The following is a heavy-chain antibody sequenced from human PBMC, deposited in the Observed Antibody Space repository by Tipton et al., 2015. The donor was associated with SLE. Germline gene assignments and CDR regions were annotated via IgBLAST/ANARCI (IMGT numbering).Heavy chain of an antibody. V-gene: IGHV1-69*02. D-gene: IGHD6-6*01. CDR3: ASLYSSSSRHFDY. Sequence: GRVTITADKSTSTAYMELSSLRSEDTAVYYCASLYSSSSRHFDYWGQGTLVTVSS. J-gene: IGHJ4*02.